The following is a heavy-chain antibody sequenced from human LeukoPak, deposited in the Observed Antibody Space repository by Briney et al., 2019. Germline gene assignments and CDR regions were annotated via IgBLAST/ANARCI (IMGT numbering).Heavy chain of an antibody. J-gene: IGHJ3*02. CDR3: AKVTLRYFDWLLYGNDAFDI. CDR2: TSYDGGNK. V-gene: IGHV3-30*18. D-gene: IGHD3-9*01. CDR1: GFTFSSYG. Sequence: GGSLRLSCAASGFTFSSYGMHWVRQAPGKGLEWVAVTSYDGGNKYYADSVKGRFTISRDNSKNTLYLQMNSLRAEDTAVYYCAKVTLRYFDWLLYGNDAFDIWGQGTMVTVSS.